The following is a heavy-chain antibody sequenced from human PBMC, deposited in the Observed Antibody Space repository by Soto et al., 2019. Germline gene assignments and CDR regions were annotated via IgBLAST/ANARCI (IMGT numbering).Heavy chain of an antibody. CDR1: GLPFSSYW. J-gene: IGHJ4*02. CDR3: ALSHTVTTDY. D-gene: IGHD4-17*01. CDR2: INSEGGST. V-gene: IGHV3-74*01. Sequence: EVQLVESGGGLVQPGGSLRLSCAASGLPFSSYWMHWARQVPGKGLVWVSRINSEGGSTTYADSVKGRFTISRNNAKNTLYLQMNSLRAEDTAVYYCALSHTVTTDYWGQGTLVTVSS.